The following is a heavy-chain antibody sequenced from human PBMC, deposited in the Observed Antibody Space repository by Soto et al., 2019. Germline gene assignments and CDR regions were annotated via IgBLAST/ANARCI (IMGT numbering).Heavy chain of an antibody. Sequence: QITLKESGPTLVKPTQTLTLTCTFSGFSLTTTGLGVGWIRQPPGKTLEWLASIYWYDFQRYSPSLKSRLTITKDTSKIQVVLTMTNMDPADTATYYCAHRPDGSHFDYWGQGILVTVSS. CDR2: IYWYDFQ. J-gene: IGHJ4*02. CDR3: AHRPDGSHFDY. D-gene: IGHD6-25*01. V-gene: IGHV2-5*01. CDR1: GFSLTTTGLG.